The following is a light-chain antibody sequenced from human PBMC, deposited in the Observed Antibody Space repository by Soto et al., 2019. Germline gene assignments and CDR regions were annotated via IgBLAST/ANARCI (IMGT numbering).Light chain of an antibody. V-gene: IGLV1-44*01. CDR3: AAWDDSLNGPV. CDR2: ASN. CDR1: RSNIGSNT. Sequence: QSVLTQPPSASGTPGQRVTISCSGSRSNIGSNTVNWYQQVPGTAPKLLMYASNQRPSGVPDRFSGSKSGTSASLAISGLQSEDEADYHCAAWDDSLNGPVFGGGTNLTVL. J-gene: IGLJ3*02.